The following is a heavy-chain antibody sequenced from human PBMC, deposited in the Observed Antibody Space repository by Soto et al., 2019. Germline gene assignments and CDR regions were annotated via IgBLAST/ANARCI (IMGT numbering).Heavy chain of an antibody. CDR3: ARGYCSSTSCRRKYKWLDP. CDR1: GGSISSYY. Sequence: SETLSLTCTVSGGSISSYYWSWIRQPPGKGLEWFGEINHSGSTNYNPSLKSRVTISVDTSKNQFSMNLSPVTAADTAVYYCARGYCSSTSCRRKYKWLDPWGQGTLVTVSS. V-gene: IGHV4-34*01. J-gene: IGHJ5*02. D-gene: IGHD2-2*01. CDR2: INHSGST.